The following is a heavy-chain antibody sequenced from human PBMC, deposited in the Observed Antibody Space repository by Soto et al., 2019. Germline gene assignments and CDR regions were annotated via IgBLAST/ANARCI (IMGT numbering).Heavy chain of an antibody. V-gene: IGHV1-3*01. J-gene: IGHJ4*02. CDR2: INAGTGNT. D-gene: IGHD2-21*02. Sequence: QVQLVQSGAEVEKPGASVKISCKTSGFTFTDYALHWVRQAPGHRLEWMGWINAGTGNTDYSQNFQGRVTITRDASASTVYMELSSLTSEDTAVYYCARVIGYCGADGDCLWYYFDSWGQGTLVTVSS. CDR1: GFTFTDYA. CDR3: ARVIGYCGADGDCLWYYFDS.